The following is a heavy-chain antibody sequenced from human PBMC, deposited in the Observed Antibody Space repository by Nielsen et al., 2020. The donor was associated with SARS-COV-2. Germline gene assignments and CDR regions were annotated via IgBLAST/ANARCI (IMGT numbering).Heavy chain of an antibody. CDR1: GYTFTSYA. Sequence: ASVKVSCKASGYTFTSYAMHWVRQAPGQRLEWMGWINAGNGNTKYSQKFQGRVTITRDTSASTAYMELSSLRSEDTAVYYCARDLVVGATTWYHMDVWGKGTTVTVSS. D-gene: IGHD1-26*01. CDR3: ARDLVVGATTWYHMDV. CDR2: INAGNGNT. V-gene: IGHV1-3*01. J-gene: IGHJ6*04.